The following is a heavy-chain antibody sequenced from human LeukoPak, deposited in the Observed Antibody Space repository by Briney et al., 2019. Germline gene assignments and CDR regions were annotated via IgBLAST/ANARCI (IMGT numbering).Heavy chain of an antibody. V-gene: IGHV3-15*01. J-gene: IGHJ4*02. D-gene: IGHD6-6*01. CDR2: IQSKTDGGTT. CDR1: GLTFSDAC. Sequence: PGGSLRLSCAASGLTFSDACMTWVRHAPGKGRECVGFIQSKTDGGTTDSATPVKGRFTVSRDDSKNTLYLQMNSLKTEDTAVYYCSTWSSHFDFWGRGTLVSVSS. CDR3: STWSSHFDF.